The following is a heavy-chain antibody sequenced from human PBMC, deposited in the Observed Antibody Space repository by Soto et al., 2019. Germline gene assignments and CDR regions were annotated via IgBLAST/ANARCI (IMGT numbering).Heavy chain of an antibody. CDR2: IYYSGST. CDR1: AGSISSGGYY. Sequence: QVQLQESGPGLVKPSQTLSLTCTVSAGSISSGGYYWSWIRQHPGKGLEWIGYIYYSGSTYYNPSLKSRVTISVDTSKNQFSLKLSSVTAADTAVYYCAIYDSSGSRGFQHWGQGTLVTVSS. J-gene: IGHJ1*01. CDR3: AIYDSSGSRGFQH. D-gene: IGHD3-22*01. V-gene: IGHV4-31*03.